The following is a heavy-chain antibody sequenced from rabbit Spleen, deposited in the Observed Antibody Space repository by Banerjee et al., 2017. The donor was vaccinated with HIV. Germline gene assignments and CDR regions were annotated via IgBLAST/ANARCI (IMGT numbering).Heavy chain of an antibody. J-gene: IGHJ6*01. Sequence: QLGESGGGLVKPEGSLTLTCKASGFAFATYYMSWVRQAPGKGLEWIGSIDPVFGIANYASWVNGRFTISRDNAQNTVDLQINSLTAADTATYFCARDYNSGWDLWGQGTLVTVS. V-gene: IGHV1S7*01. CDR2: IDPVFGIA. D-gene: IGHD4-1*01. CDR1: GFAFATYY. CDR3: ARDYNSGWDL.